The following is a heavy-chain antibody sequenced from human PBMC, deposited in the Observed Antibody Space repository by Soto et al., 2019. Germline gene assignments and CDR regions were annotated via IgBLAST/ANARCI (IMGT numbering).Heavy chain of an antibody. J-gene: IGHJ4*02. D-gene: IGHD4-17*01. V-gene: IGHV3-15*01. CDR1: GFIFSNAW. Sequence: GGSLRLSCAASGFIFSNAWMSWVRQAPGKGLEWVGRIKSKADGGTTNYAAPVKGRFNISRDGSKNTLYLQMNGLKTEGTAVYSCTTGWTRKDYWGQGTLVTVSS. CDR2: IKSKADGGTT. CDR3: TTGWTRKDY.